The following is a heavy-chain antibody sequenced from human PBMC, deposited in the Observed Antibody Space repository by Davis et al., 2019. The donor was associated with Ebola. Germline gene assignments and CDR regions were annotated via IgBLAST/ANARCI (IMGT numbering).Heavy chain of an antibody. Sequence: GGSLRLSCAASGFTFSTYSMSWVRQAPGKGLEWVSSISSDSDYIYYADSAKGRFTISRDNAKNSLYLQMNSLRAEDTAVYYCARGTAMVIWGQGTLVTVSS. D-gene: IGHD5-18*01. CDR3: ARGTAMVI. CDR1: GFTFSTYS. J-gene: IGHJ4*02. V-gene: IGHV3-21*01. CDR2: ISSDSDYI.